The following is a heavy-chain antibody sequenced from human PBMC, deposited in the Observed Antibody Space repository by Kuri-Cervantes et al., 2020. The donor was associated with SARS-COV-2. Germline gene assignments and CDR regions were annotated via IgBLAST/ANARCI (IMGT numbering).Heavy chain of an antibody. Sequence: GESLKISRAASGFTFSSYGMHWVRQTPGKGLEWVAVIWYDGSNKYYADSVKGRFTISRDNSKNTLYLQMNSLGAEDTAVYYCARAEKRTIFGVVNYYYYGMDVWGQGTTVTVSS. CDR3: ARAEKRTIFGVVNYYYYGMDV. D-gene: IGHD3-3*01. V-gene: IGHV3-33*08. CDR1: GFTFSSYG. J-gene: IGHJ6*02. CDR2: IWYDGSNK.